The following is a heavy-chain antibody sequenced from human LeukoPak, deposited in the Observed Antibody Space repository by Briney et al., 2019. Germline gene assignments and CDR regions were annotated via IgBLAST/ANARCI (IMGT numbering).Heavy chain of an antibody. CDR3: ARDGPCGGDCYIDY. CDR1: GFTFSSYA. D-gene: IGHD2-21*02. Sequence: GRSLRLSCAASGFTFSSYAMHWVRQAPGKGLEWVAVISYDGSNKYYADSVKGRFTISRDNSKNTLYLQMNSLRAEDTAVYYCARDGPCGGDCYIDYWGQGTLVTVSS. V-gene: IGHV3-30*04. J-gene: IGHJ4*02. CDR2: ISYDGSNK.